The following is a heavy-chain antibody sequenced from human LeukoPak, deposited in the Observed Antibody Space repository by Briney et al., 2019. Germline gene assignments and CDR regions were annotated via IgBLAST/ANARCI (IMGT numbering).Heavy chain of an antibody. CDR3: AREVVTASERWFDP. D-gene: IGHD2-21*02. CDR2: IYSGSST. J-gene: IGHJ5*02. Sequence: GGSLRLSCAASGFIVSSTYMSWVRQAPGKGLEWVSVIYSGSSTYYADSVKGRFTISRDNSKNTLYLQMNSPRAEDTAVYYCAREVVTASERWFDPWGQGTLVTVSS. CDR1: GFIVSSTY. V-gene: IGHV3-53*01.